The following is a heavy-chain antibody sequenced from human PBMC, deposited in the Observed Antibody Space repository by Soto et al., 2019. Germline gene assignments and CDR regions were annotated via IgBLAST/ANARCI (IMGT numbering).Heavy chain of an antibody. CDR1: GGSISSYY. CDR3: ARHKRSGWYFNWFDP. D-gene: IGHD6-19*01. V-gene: IGHV4-59*08. CDR2: IYYSGST. J-gene: IGHJ5*02. Sequence: SETLSLTCTVSGGSISSYYWSWIRQPPGKGLEWIGYIYYSGSTNYNPSLKSRVTISVDTSKNQFSLKLSSVTAADTAVYYCARHKRSGWYFNWFDPWGQGTLVTVSS.